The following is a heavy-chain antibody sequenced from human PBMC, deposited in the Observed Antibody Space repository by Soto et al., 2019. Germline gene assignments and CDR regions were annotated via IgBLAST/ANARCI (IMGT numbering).Heavy chain of an antibody. CDR2: INPSGGTT. CDR1: GYTFTRYN. D-gene: IGHD2-15*01. V-gene: IGHV1-46*01. CDR3: ARVRGGGSEYFFDY. Sequence: QVQRVQSGAEVKKPGASVKVSCKASGYTFTRYNVHWVRQAPGQGLEWMAIINPSGGTTYYVQKFEGRVTLTTDTSTSTVYMELSSLRSDDTAVYYCARVRGGGSEYFFDYWGQGTLVTVSS. J-gene: IGHJ4*02.